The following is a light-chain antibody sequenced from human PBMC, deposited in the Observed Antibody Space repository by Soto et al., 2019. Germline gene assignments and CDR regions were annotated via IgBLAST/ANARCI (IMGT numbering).Light chain of an antibody. CDR3: QKYDSVLLI. CDR2: AAS. J-gene: IGKJ4*01. CDR1: QAINNY. Sequence: DIQMTQYPSSLSASVGDRVTITCRASQAINNYVAWYQQKPGQCPQLLIYAASTLQSGVPSRFSGSGSGTDFTLTISSLQPEDVATYYCQKYDSVLLIFGGGTRWISN. V-gene: IGKV1-27*01.